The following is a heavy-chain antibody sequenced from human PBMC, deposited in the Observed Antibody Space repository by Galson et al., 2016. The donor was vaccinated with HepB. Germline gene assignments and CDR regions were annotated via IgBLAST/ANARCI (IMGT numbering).Heavy chain of an antibody. V-gene: IGHV4-30-4*01. CDR1: GASISSGDFY. J-gene: IGHJ6*02. D-gene: IGHD3-3*01. Sequence: TLSPTCTVSGASISSGDFYWSWIRQFPGMGLEWIGYIYYTGSAYYNPSLQSRVTISIATSTNQFSLKLKTVTVADTAVYYCVRRNNSIFGPLDVWGQGTTVTVSS. CDR3: VRRNNSIFGPLDV. CDR2: IYYTGSA.